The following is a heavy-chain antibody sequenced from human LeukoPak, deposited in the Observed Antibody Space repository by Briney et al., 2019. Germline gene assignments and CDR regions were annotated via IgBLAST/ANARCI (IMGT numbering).Heavy chain of an antibody. CDR3: ARAYDFWSDYSTEGVDYYYYYMDV. J-gene: IGHJ6*03. D-gene: IGHD3-3*01. CDR1: GFTFSSYW. Sequence: PGGSLRLSCAASGFTFSSYWMHWVRQAPGKGLVWVSRINSDGSSTSYADSVKGRFTISRDNAKNTLYLQMNSLRAEDTAVYYCARAYDFWSDYSTEGVDYYYYYMDVWGKGTTVTVSS. CDR2: INSDGSST. V-gene: IGHV3-74*01.